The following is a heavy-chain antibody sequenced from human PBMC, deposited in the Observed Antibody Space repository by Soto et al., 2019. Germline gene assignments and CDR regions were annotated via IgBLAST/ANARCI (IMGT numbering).Heavy chain of an antibody. CDR3: ARHIADEHDAFDI. D-gene: IGHD2-21*01. Sequence: QVQLQESGPGLVKPSGTLSLTCAVSSGSISSSNWWSWVRQPPGKGLEWIGEIYHSGSTTYNPSLNSRVTISVDKSKDHFSLKLSSVTAADTAVYYCARHIADEHDAFDIWGQGTMVTVSS. CDR2: IYHSGST. J-gene: IGHJ3*02. CDR1: SGSISSSNW. V-gene: IGHV4-4*02.